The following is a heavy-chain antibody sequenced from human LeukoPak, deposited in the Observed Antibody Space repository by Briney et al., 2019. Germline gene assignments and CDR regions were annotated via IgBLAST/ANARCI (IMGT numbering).Heavy chain of an antibody. CDR2: INPSGGGT. D-gene: IGHD6-19*01. CDR1: GYTFSNYY. Sequence: GASVKVSCKAPGYTFSNYYMHWVRQAPGQGLEWMGIINPSGGGTTYAQKFQGRVTMTRDTSTSTVYMQLSSLRSDDTAVYYCASEGSVAVAYYWGQGTLVTVSS. CDR3: ASEGSVAVAYY. J-gene: IGHJ4*02. V-gene: IGHV1-46*01.